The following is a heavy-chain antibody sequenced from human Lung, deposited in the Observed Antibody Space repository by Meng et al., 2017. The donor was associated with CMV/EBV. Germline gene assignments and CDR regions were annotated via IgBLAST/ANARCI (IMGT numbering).Heavy chain of an antibody. CDR2: TYYRSKWYN. J-gene: IGHJ6*02. Sequence: SETXSLTCAISGDSVSSNSAAWNWIRQSPSRGLEWLGRTYYRSKWYNDYAVSVKSRITINPDTSKNQFYLQLNSVTSEDTAVYYCVRGYCSSTSCLPFARNGMDVWXQGTXVTVSS. D-gene: IGHD2-2*01. V-gene: IGHV6-1*01. CDR3: VRGYCSSTSCLPFARNGMDV. CDR1: GDSVSSNSAA.